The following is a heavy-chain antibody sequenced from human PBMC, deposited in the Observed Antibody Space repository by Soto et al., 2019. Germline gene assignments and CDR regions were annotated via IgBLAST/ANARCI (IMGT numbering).Heavy chain of an antibody. V-gene: IGHV4-39*01. CDR3: ARNEYYYGSGSYGSGTPPSYYFDY. J-gene: IGHJ4*02. Sequence: KQSQTLSLTCTVSGGSISSSSYYWGWIRQPPGKGLEWIGSIYYSGSTYYNPSLKSRVTISVDTSKNQFSLKLSSVTAADTAVYYCARNEYYYGSGSYGSGTPPSYYFDYWGQGTLVTVSS. CDR2: IYYSGST. CDR1: GGSISSSSYY. D-gene: IGHD3-10*01.